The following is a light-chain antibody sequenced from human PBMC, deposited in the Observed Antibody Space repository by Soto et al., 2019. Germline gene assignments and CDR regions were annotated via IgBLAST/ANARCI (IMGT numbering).Light chain of an antibody. Sequence: QPGLTQPPSASGSPGQSVTISCTGTSSDVGAYDYVSWYQQHPGKAPKLMIYEINKRPSGVPDRFSGSKSGNTASLTVSGLQAEDEADYYCSSFAGSNNFPYVFGTGTKVTVL. CDR1: SSDVGAYDY. J-gene: IGLJ1*01. V-gene: IGLV2-8*01. CDR2: EIN. CDR3: SSFAGSNNFPYV.